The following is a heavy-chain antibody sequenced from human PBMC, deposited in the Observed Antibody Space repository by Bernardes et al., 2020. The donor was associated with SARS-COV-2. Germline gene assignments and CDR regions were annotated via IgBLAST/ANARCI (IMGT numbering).Heavy chain of an antibody. D-gene: IGHD2-15*01. Sequence: SETLSLTCGASGGSFGSYWKSWIRQSPGKGLEWIGEVTPSGGNNYNPSLKSRVIISADTSKNQFSLRLNSVTAADSGIDYCAGHPVDFVYWGQGTLVIVSS. J-gene: IGHJ4*02. CDR1: GGSFGSYW. CDR2: VTPSGGN. CDR3: AGHPVDFVY. V-gene: IGHV4-34*01.